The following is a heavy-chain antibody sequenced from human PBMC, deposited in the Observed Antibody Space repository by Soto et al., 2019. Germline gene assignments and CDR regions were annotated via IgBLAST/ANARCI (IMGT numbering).Heavy chain of an antibody. CDR2: ISAYNGNT. Sequence: GASVKVSCKASGYTFTSYGISWVRQAPGQGLEWMGWISAYNGNTNYAQKLQGRVTMTTDTSTSTAYMELRSLRSDDTAVYYCARGRVDNGDYVFGYYYYYMDVWGKGTTVTVSS. J-gene: IGHJ6*03. CDR3: ARGRVDNGDYVFGYYYYYMDV. V-gene: IGHV1-18*01. D-gene: IGHD4-17*01. CDR1: GYTFTSYG.